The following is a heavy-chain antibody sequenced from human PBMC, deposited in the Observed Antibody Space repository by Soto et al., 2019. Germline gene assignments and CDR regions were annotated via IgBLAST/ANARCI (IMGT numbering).Heavy chain of an antibody. CDR3: ARLGDYYQAFDY. CDR1: GYTFTSYA. V-gene: IGHV1-3*01. D-gene: IGHD3-22*01. J-gene: IGHJ4*01. Sequence: SVKVSCKASGYTFTSYAMHWVRQAPGQRLEWMGWINAGNGNTKYSQKFQGRVTITRDTSASTAYMELSSLRSEDTAVYYCARLGDYYQAFDYWGHGTLVTVSS. CDR2: INAGNGNT.